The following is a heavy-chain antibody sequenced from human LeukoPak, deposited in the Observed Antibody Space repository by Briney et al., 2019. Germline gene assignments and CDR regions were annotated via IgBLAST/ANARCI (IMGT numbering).Heavy chain of an antibody. D-gene: IGHD6-13*01. CDR3: ARSNGSWYFAFDI. J-gene: IGHJ3*02. Sequence: GGSLRLSCAASGFTFSSYSMNWVSQAPGKGLEWVSSISSSSSYIYYADSVKGRFTISRDNAKNSLYLQMNSLRAEDTAVYYCARSNGSWYFAFDIWGQGTMVTVSS. V-gene: IGHV3-21*01. CDR1: GFTFSSYS. CDR2: ISSSSSYI.